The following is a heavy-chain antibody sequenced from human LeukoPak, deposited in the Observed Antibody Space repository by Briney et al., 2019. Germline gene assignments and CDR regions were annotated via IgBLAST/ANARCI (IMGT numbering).Heavy chain of an antibody. CDR3: ARDRYDSSGYYSDPYFDY. CDR2: INPNSGGT. D-gene: IGHD3-22*01. V-gene: IGHV1-2*02. Sequence: ASVKVSCTASGYNFIIYGISWVRQAPGQGLEWMGWINPNSGGTNYAQKFQGRVTMTRDTSISTAYMELSRLRSDDTAVYYCARDRYDSSGYYSDPYFDYWSQGTLVTVSS. CDR1: GYNFIIYG. J-gene: IGHJ4*02.